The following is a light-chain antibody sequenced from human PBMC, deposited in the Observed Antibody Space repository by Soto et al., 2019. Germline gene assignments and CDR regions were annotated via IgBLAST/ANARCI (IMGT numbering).Light chain of an antibody. Sequence: EIVLTQSPATLSLSPGERATLSCRASQSVGNNLAWYQQKPGQAPRLLIYEASTRATCNPARISGSGSGTDFTLTISSLQPEDFAVYYCQQHANWPLTFGGGTKVEIK. J-gene: IGKJ4*01. CDR3: QQHANWPLT. CDR2: EAS. V-gene: IGKV3-11*01. CDR1: QSVGNN.